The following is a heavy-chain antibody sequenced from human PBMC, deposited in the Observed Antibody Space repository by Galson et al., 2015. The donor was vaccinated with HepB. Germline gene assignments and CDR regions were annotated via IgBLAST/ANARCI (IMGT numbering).Heavy chain of an antibody. Sequence: SLRLSCAASGFTFSSYWMSWVRQAPGKGLEWVANIKQDGSEKYYVDSVKGRFTISRDNAKNSLYLQMNSLRAEDTAVYYCARLCSSTSCYFYFYYGMDVWGQGTTVTVSS. CDR3: ARLCSSTSCYFYFYYGMDV. CDR1: GFTFSSYW. D-gene: IGHD2-2*01. V-gene: IGHV3-7*01. CDR2: IKQDGSEK. J-gene: IGHJ6*02.